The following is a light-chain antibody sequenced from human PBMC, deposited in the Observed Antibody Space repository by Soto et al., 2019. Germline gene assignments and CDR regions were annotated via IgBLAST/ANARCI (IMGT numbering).Light chain of an antibody. Sequence: QSVLTQPPSASATPGQTVTISCSGRYSNIGSNFVSWYQRLPGTAPKLLIYSINQRPSGVPDRFSGAKSGTSASPTISGLQADDEADYFCSSWDDSLDGPVFGGGTKVTVL. CDR3: SSWDDSLDGPV. J-gene: IGLJ3*02. CDR2: SIN. CDR1: YSNIGSNF. V-gene: IGLV1-44*01.